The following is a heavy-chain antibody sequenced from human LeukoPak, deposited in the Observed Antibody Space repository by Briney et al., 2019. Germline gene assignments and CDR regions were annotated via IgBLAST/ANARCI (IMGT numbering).Heavy chain of an antibody. CDR2: ISYDGSNK. V-gene: IGHV3-30*18. J-gene: IGHJ5*02. CDR3: AKDKDYGLFDP. Sequence: GRSLRLSCAASGFTFSSYGMHWVRQAPGKGLEWVAVISYDGSNKYYADSVKGRFTISRDNSKNTLYLQMNSLRAEDTAVYYCAKDKDYGLFDPWGQGTLVTVSP. D-gene: IGHD3-10*01. CDR1: GFTFSSYG.